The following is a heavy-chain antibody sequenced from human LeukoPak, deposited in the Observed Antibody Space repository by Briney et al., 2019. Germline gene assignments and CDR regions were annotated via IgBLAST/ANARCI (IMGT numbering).Heavy chain of an antibody. V-gene: IGHV1-69*13. CDR2: IIPIFGTA. D-gene: IGHD5-24*01. Sequence: ASVKVSCKASGGTFSSYAISWVRQAPGQGLEWMGGIIPIFGTANYAQKFQGRVTITADESTGTAYMELSSLRSEDTAVYYCARXGRRXMATIXXGQGTLVTVSS. CDR3: ARXGRRXMATIX. CDR1: GGTFSSYA. J-gene: IGHJ4*02.